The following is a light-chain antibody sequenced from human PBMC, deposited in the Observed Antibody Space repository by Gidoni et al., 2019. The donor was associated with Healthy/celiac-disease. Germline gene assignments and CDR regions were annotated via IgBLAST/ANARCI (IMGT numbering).Light chain of an antibody. V-gene: IGKV1-39*01. CDR2: AAS. Sequence: DIQMTQSPSSLSASVGDRVTITCRASQSISSYLNWYQQKQGKAPKLLIYAASSLQSGVPSRFSVSGSGTDFTLTISSLQPEDFATYYCQQSYSTPCSFXQXTKLEIK. J-gene: IGKJ2*04. CDR3: QQSYSTPCS. CDR1: QSISSY.